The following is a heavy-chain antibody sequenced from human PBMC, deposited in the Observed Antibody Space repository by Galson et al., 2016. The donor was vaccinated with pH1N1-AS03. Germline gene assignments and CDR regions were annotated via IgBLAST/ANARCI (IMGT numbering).Heavy chain of an antibody. Sequence: QSGAEVKKPGQSLKISCKGSGYTFDNYWIGWVRQMPGKGLEWMGIIYPGDSDTRYNPSFQGQVTITADKSITTAYLQWSSLKASDTAIYYCARHGTHGYSNWFDPWGQGTLVTVSS. CDR2: IYPGDSDT. CDR3: ARHGTHGYSNWFDP. D-gene: IGHD2-8*01. J-gene: IGHJ5*02. V-gene: IGHV5-51*01. CDR1: GYTFDNYW.